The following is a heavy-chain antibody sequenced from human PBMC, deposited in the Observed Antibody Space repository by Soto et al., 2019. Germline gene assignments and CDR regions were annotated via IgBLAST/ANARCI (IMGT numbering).Heavy chain of an antibody. V-gene: IGHV1-18*04. CDR1: GYTFTSYG. Sequence: GASVKVSCKASGYTFTSYGISWVRQAPGQGLEWMGWISAYNGNTNYAQKLQGRVTMTTDTSTSTAYMELRSLRSDDTAVYYCARVVQVIAAAGTIYYYGMDVWGQGTTVTVSS. J-gene: IGHJ6*02. D-gene: IGHD6-13*01. CDR2: ISAYNGNT. CDR3: ARVVQVIAAAGTIYYYGMDV.